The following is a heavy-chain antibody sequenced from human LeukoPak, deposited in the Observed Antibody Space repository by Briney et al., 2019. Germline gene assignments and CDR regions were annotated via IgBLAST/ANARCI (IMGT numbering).Heavy chain of an antibody. CDR1: GGSISSGGYP. CDR2: IYHSGTT. D-gene: IGHD1-26*01. Sequence: SETLSLTCAVSGGSISSGGYPWSWLRQPPGKGREWIGYIYHSGTTYYNPSLKSRVTISIDRSKNQFSLKLSSVTAADTAVYYCASVARWGYYFDYWGQGTLVTVSS. V-gene: IGHV4-30-2*01. CDR3: ASVARWGYYFDY. J-gene: IGHJ4*02.